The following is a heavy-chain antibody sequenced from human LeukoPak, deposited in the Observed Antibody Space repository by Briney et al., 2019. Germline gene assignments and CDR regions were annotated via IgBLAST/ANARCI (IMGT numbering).Heavy chain of an antibody. CDR1: GFTFSSYA. CDR2: ISYDGSNK. J-gene: IGHJ4*02. D-gene: IGHD3-3*01. V-gene: IGHV3-30-3*01. CDR3: ARVWSGYYVYFDF. Sequence: GGSLRLSCAASGFTFSSYAMHWVRQAPGKGLERVAVISYDGSNKYYADSVKGRFTISRDNSKNTLYLQMNSLRAEDTAVYYCARVWSGYYVYFDFWGQGTLVTVSS.